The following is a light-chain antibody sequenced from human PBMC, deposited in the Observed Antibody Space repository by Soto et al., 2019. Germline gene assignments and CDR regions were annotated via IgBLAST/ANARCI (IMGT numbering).Light chain of an antibody. V-gene: IGLV1-44*01. CDR1: SSNIGSNT. Sequence: QPVLSQPPSASGTPGQRVTMSCSGSSSNIGSNTVNWYQQFPGTAPKLVVYTNNQRPSGVPDRFSGSKSGTSASLAISGLQSEDEADYYCAAWDDSLNGWVFGGGTKVTVL. J-gene: IGLJ3*02. CDR2: TNN. CDR3: AAWDDSLNGWV.